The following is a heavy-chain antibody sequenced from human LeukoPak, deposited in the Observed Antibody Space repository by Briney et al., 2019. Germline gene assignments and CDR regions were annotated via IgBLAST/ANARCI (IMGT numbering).Heavy chain of an antibody. J-gene: IGHJ3*02. CDR2: IYTSGSI. D-gene: IGHD3-22*01. CDR1: GGSISSGSDY. CDR3: ARVVGGYRGDAFDI. V-gene: IGHV4-61*02. Sequence: SQTLSLTCTVSGGSISSGSDYWSWVRQPAGKGLELIGGIYTSGSISCNPSLKSRVTISVYTSKNQFSIELSAMTTSDSAVHYCARVVGGYRGDAFDIWGQGTMVTVSS.